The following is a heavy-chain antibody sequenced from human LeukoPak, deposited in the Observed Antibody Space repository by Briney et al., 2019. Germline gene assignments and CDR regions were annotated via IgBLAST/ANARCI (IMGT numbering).Heavy chain of an antibody. CDR3: ARSCRDGYRDFDY. V-gene: IGHV5-51*01. J-gene: IGHJ4*02. CDR1: GYSFTSYW. Sequence: GESLKISCKGSGYSFTSYWIGWVRQMSGKGLEWMGIIYPGDSDSRYSPSLQGPVTISADKSISTAYLQWSSLKASDTAMYYCARSCRDGYRDFDYWGQGTLVTVSS. CDR2: IYPGDSDS. D-gene: IGHD5-24*01.